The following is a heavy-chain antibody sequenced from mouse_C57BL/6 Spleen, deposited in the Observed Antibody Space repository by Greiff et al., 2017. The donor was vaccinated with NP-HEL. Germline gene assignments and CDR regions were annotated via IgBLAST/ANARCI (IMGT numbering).Heavy chain of an antibody. CDR2: INPSSGYT. J-gene: IGHJ3*01. CDR3: ARDGSSQGFAY. CDR1: GYTFTSYW. D-gene: IGHD1-1*01. V-gene: IGHV1-7*01. Sequence: VQGVESGAELAKPGASVKLSCKASGYTFTSYWMHWVNQRPGQGLEWIGYINPSSGYTKYNQKFKDKATLTADKSSSTAYMQLRSLTYEDSAVYYCARDGSSQGFAYWGQGTLVTVSA.